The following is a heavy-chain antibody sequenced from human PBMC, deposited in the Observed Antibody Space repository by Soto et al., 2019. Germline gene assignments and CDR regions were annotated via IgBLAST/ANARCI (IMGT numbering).Heavy chain of an antibody. J-gene: IGHJ4*02. CDR1: GGSISSSSYY. CDR2: IYYSGST. Sequence: PSETLSLTCTVSGGSISSSSYYWGWIRQPPGKGLEWIGSIYYSGSTYYNPSLKSRVTISVDTSKNQFSLKLSSVTAADTAVYYCARHGSGFDYWGQGTLVTVSS. V-gene: IGHV4-39*01. D-gene: IGHD3-10*01. CDR3: ARHGSGFDY.